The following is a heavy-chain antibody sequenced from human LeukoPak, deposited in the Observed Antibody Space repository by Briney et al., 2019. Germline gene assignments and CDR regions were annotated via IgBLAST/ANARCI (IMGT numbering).Heavy chain of an antibody. J-gene: IGHJ4*02. Sequence: ASVKVSCKASGYTFTSYGISWVRPAPGQGLEWMGWISAYNGNTNYAQKLQGRVTMTTDTSTSTAYMELRSLRSDDTAVYYCARDRGGDYYDSSGYRDWGQGTLVTVSS. CDR2: ISAYNGNT. CDR1: GYTFTSYG. V-gene: IGHV1-18*01. CDR3: ARDRGGDYYDSSGYRD. D-gene: IGHD3-22*01.